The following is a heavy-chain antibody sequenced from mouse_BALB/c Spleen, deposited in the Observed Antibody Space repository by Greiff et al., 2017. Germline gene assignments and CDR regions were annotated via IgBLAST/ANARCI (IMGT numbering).Heavy chain of an antibody. V-gene: IGHV5-17*02. CDR1: GFTFSSFG. J-gene: IGHJ3*01. Sequence: DVMLVGSGGGLVQPGGSRKLSCAASGFTFSSFGMHWVRQAPEKGLEWVAYISSGSSTIYYADTVKGRFTISRDNPKNTLFLQMTSLRSEDTAMYYCARGGDRAWFAYWGQGTLVTVSA. D-gene: IGHD3-3*01. CDR2: ISSGSSTI. CDR3: ARGGDRAWFAY.